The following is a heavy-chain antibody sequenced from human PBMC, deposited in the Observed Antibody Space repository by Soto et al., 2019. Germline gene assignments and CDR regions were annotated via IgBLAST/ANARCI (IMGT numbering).Heavy chain of an antibody. J-gene: IGHJ6*02. CDR1: GFTFSSYS. V-gene: IGHV3-48*02. Sequence: GRPMRLPYAASGFTFSSYSMNWVLQEPGKGLEWVSYISSSSSTIYYADSVKGRFTISRDNAKNSLYLQMNSLRDEDTAVYYCARDDYYYYYGMDVWGQGTTVTVSS. CDR3: ARDDYYYYYGMDV. CDR2: ISSSSSTI.